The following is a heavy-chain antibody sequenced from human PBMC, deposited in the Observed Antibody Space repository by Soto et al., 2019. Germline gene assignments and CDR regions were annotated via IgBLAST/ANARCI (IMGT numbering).Heavy chain of an antibody. J-gene: IGHJ6*02. CDR3: ARDRLPTQYNGMDV. CDR1: GFTFSDYY. Sequence: QVQLVESGGGLVKPGGSLRLSCAASGFTFSDYYMSWIRQAPGKGLEWVSYISSSSKYTKYADSVKGRFTISRDNAKHALYLQMNSLRAEDTAVYYCARDRLPTQYNGMDVWGQGTTVTVSS. D-gene: IGHD6-25*01. CDR2: ISSSSKYT. V-gene: IGHV3-11*05.